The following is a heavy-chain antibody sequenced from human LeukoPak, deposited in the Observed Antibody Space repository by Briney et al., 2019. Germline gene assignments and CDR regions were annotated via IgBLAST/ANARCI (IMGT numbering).Heavy chain of an antibody. V-gene: IGHV3-74*01. CDR1: GFTFSTYW. CDR2: INGDGGRR. Sequence: QPGGALRLSCAASGFTFSTYWMHSVRQAPGKGVVWVSRINGDGGRRNDADYVKGRFTISRDNAKNTLYLQMSSLRVEDTAVYYCASASSHRTAAGGDYWGQGTLVTVST. CDR3: ASASSHRTAAGGDY. D-gene: IGHD6-13*01. J-gene: IGHJ4*02.